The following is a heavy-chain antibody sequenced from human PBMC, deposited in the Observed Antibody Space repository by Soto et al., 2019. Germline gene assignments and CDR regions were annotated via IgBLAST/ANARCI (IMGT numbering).Heavy chain of an antibody. J-gene: IGHJ5*02. CDR3: ARDNSQNYGTPGASSWFHP. D-gene: IGHD4-17*01. CDR2: INPNSGGT. CDR1: GYTFTGYY. V-gene: IGHV1-2*02. Sequence: ASVTGSCKASGYTFTGYYMHWVRQAPGQGLEWMGWINPNSGGTNYAQKFQGRVTMTRDTSISTVYMDLSSLRYEDTAVYYCARDNSQNYGTPGASSWFHPWGQGTPVTVSS.